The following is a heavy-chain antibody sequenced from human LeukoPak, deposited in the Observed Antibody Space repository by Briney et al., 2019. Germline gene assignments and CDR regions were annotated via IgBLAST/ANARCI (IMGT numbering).Heavy chain of an antibody. CDR2: IIRVFGTT. D-gene: IGHD1-1*01. V-gene: IGHV1-69*13. CDR1: GGTFSSYA. Sequence: SVKVSCKASGGTFSSYALSWVRQAPGQGLEWMGRIIRVFGTTTYAQKFQSRVTITADESTTTAYMELRRLTSEDTAMYYCASGLGTRWFFDDWGQGTLVTVSS. J-gene: IGHJ4*02. CDR3: ASGLGTRWFFDD.